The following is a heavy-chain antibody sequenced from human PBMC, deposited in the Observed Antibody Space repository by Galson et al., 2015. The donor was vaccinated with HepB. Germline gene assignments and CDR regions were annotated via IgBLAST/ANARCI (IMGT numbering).Heavy chain of an antibody. CDR2: IRTKRYGATK. CDR1: GFTFGGFA. Sequence: SLRLSCATSGFTFGGFAMNWFRQAPGKGLEWVGVIRTKRYGATKEYAASVKGRFTVSRDDSKSIAYLQMDSLKTEDTAVYFCARNTMTEVVFDYWGQGTLITVS. V-gene: IGHV3-49*03. D-gene: IGHD3-22*01. CDR3: ARNTMTEVVFDY. J-gene: IGHJ4*02.